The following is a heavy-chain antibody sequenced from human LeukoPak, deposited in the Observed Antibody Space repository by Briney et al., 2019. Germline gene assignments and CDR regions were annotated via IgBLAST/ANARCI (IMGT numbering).Heavy chain of an antibody. D-gene: IGHD6-19*01. CDR3: ARGSVVWLAYFDY. Sequence: PSETLSLTCTVSGGSISSSSHYWGWIRQPPGKGLEWIGSIYYSGSTFYNSSLKSRVTISVDTSKNQLSLKLRSVTAADTAVYYCARGSVVWLAYFDYWGQGTLDTVSS. CDR1: GGSISSSSHY. J-gene: IGHJ4*02. CDR2: IYYSGST. V-gene: IGHV4-39*01.